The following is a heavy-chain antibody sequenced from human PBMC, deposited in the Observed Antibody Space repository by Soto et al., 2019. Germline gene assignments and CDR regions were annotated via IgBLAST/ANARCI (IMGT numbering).Heavy chain of an antibody. CDR1: GFTFSNYW. CDR3: VKDPLVPAAIRNAFDI. V-gene: IGHV3-7*03. D-gene: IGHD2-2*02. Sequence: PGGSLRLSCAASGFTFSNYWMSWVRQAPGKGLEWVANIKEDGSERNYVDSVKGRLTVSRDNSKNTLYLQMNSLRAEDTAVYYCVKDPLVPAAIRNAFDIWGQGTMVTVSS. J-gene: IGHJ3*02. CDR2: IKEDGSER.